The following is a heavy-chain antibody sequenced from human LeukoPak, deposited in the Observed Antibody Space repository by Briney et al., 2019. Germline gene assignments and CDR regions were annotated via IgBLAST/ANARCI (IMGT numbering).Heavy chain of an antibody. V-gene: IGHV3-74*01. J-gene: IGHJ5*02. CDR1: GFTFGNYW. CDR3: ARDLGQYYDTSDNWFDP. Sequence: GGSLRLSCAASGFTFGNYWMHWVRQAPGKGLGWVSRINSDGINTSYADSGKGRFTISRDNAKNTLNLQMNSLRAEDTAVYYCARDLGQYYDTSDNWFDPWGQGTLVTVSS. CDR2: INSDGINT. D-gene: IGHD3-22*01.